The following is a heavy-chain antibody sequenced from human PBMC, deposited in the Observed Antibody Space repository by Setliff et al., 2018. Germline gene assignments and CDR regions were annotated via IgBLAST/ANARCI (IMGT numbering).Heavy chain of an antibody. CDR2: ISYDGINK. D-gene: IGHD3-22*01. V-gene: IGHV3-30*07. CDR1: GFSFSNYA. CDR3: AKDQPHKYDNSGYFFDY. J-gene: IGHJ4*02. Sequence: PGGSLRLSCAASGFSFSNYAMHWVRQAPGKGLEWVAVISYDGINKYYADSVRGRFTISRDNSKNTLYLQMSSLRVEGTAIYYCAKDQPHKYDNSGYFFDYWGQGTLVTVSS.